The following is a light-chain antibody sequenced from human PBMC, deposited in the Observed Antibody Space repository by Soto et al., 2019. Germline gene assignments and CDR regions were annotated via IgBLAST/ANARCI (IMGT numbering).Light chain of an antibody. CDR1: SSNIGSKT. CDR2: NSY. CDR3: SSWDASLNGYV. J-gene: IGLJ1*01. Sequence: QSVLTQPPSASGTPGQRVTISCSGSSSNIGSKTVNWYQQLPGTVPKLLIYNSYQRPSGVPDRFSASKSGTSAPLAFCGLQSEDEAIYYCSSWDASLNGYVFGTGTKVTVL. V-gene: IGLV1-44*01.